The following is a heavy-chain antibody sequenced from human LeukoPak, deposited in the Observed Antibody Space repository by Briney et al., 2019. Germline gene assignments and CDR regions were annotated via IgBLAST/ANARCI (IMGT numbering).Heavy chain of an antibody. CDR1: GGSINSYY. CDR2: IHYSGST. D-gene: IGHD5-24*01. Sequence: SETLSLTCTVSGGSINSYYWSWIRQPPGRGLEWIGSIHYSGSTNYNPSLKSRVTISIDTSKNQFSLKLSSVTAADTAVYYCARGPGMATIKDWGQGTLVTVSS. CDR3: ARGPGMATIKD. J-gene: IGHJ4*02. V-gene: IGHV4-59*01.